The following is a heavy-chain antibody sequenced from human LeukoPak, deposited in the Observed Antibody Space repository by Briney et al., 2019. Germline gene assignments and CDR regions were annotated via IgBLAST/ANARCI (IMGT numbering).Heavy chain of an antibody. J-gene: IGHJ5*02. CDR1: GFTFSSYW. Sequence: QTGGSLRLSCAASGFTFSSYWMHWVRQAPGKGLVWVSRINSDGSSTSYADSVKGRFTISRDNAKNTLYLQMNSLRAEDTAVYCCARGVGYCSSTSCYWWFDPWGQGTLVTVSS. V-gene: IGHV3-74*01. CDR3: ARGVGYCSSTSCYWWFDP. D-gene: IGHD2-2*01. CDR2: INSDGSST.